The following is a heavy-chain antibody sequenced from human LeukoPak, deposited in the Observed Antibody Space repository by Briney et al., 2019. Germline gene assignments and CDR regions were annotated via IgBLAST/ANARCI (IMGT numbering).Heavy chain of an antibody. V-gene: IGHV4-30-4*08. J-gene: IGHJ5*02. Sequence: PSQTLSLTCTVSGGSISSGDYYWSWIRQPPGKGLEWIGYIYYSGSTYYNPSLKSRVTISVDTSKNQFSLKLSSVTAADTAVYYCAREAVTPGGNWFGPWGQGTLVTVSS. D-gene: IGHD3-10*01. CDR2: IYYSGST. CDR3: AREAVTPGGNWFGP. CDR1: GGSISSGDYY.